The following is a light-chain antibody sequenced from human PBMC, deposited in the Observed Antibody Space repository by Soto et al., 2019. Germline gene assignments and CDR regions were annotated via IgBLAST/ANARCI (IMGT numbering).Light chain of an antibody. CDR2: QAS. CDR1: QSISNW. Sequence: DIQMTQSPSTLSASVGDRVTITCRASQSISNWLAWYQQKPGKAPKLLIYQASSLETGVPSRFRGSGSGTEFTLTISSLQPDDFATYYCQQYSTYLMYTFGQGTKLEIK. V-gene: IGKV1-5*03. J-gene: IGKJ2*01. CDR3: QQYSTYLMYT.